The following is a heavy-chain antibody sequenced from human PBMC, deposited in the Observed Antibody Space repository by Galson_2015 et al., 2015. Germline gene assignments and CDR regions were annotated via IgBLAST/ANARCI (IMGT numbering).Heavy chain of an antibody. V-gene: IGHV3-33*01. Sequence: SLRLSCAASGFTFSSYGMHWVRQAPGKGLEWVAVIWYDGSNKYYADSVKGRFTISRDNSKNTLYLQMNSLRAEDTAVYYCARVGGVGYCSGGSCYSLDYWGQGTLVTVSS. CDR1: GFTFSSYG. CDR2: IWYDGSNK. J-gene: IGHJ4*02. D-gene: IGHD2-15*01. CDR3: ARVGGVGYCSGGSCYSLDY.